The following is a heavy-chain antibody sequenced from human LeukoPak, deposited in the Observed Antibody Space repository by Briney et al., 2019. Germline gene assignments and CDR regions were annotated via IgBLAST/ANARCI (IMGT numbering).Heavy chain of an antibody. D-gene: IGHD6-13*01. J-gene: IGHJ4*02. CDR1: GFTFSSYG. Sequence: GGSLRLSCAASGFTFSSYGMHWVRKAPGKGLEWVAVISYDGSNKYYADSVKGRFTISRGNSKNTLYLQMNSLRAEDTAVYYCAKNCPVAESSWYLNGCDYWGQGTLVTVSS. V-gene: IGHV3-30*18. CDR2: ISYDGSNK. CDR3: AKNCPVAESSWYLNGCDY.